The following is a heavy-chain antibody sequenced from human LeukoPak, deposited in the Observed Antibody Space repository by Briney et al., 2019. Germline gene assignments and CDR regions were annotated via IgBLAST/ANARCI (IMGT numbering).Heavy chain of an antibody. CDR3: ARGSAYYDSSGYICDY. D-gene: IGHD3-22*01. Sequence: GGSLRLSCAASGFTFSSYAMSWVRQAPGKGLEWVSAISGSGGSTYYADSVKGRFTISRDNSKNTLYLQMNSLRAEDTAVYYCARGSAYYDSSGYICDYWGQGTLVTVSS. CDR1: GFTFSSYA. J-gene: IGHJ4*02. CDR2: ISGSGGST. V-gene: IGHV3-23*01.